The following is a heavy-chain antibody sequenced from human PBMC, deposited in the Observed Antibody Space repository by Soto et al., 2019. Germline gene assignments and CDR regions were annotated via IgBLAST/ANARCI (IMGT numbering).Heavy chain of an antibody. D-gene: IGHD6-6*01. Sequence: AESLTSSCKGSGYRFTTYWINWVLQMPGKGLEWMGIIYPGDSYTRYSPSFQGQVTISADKSISTAYLRWSSLRASDTAMYYCARGGSSSSYYYYPMDVWGQGTPVTVSS. V-gene: IGHV5-51*01. CDR3: ARGGSSSSYYYYPMDV. CDR1: GYRFTTYW. CDR2: IYPGDSYT. J-gene: IGHJ6*01.